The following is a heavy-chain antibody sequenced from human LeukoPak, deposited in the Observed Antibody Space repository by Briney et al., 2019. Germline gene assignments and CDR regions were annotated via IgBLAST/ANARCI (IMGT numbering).Heavy chain of an antibody. CDR1: GYTFTGYY. CDR3: ARPLGYCSSNSCYLDV. V-gene: IGHV1-2*06. Sequence: ASVKVSCKASGYTFTGYYMHWVRQVPGQGLEWMGRINVNSGGTNYAQKLQGRVTMTGDTSISTAYMELRRLRSDDTAVYYCARPLGYCSSNSCYLDVWGKGTTVTVSS. CDR2: INVNSGGT. D-gene: IGHD2-2*01. J-gene: IGHJ6*03.